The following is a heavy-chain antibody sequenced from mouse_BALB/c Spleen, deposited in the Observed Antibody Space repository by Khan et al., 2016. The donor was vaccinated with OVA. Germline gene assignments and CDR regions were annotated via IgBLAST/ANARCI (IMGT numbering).Heavy chain of an antibody. Sequence: VQLQESGAELARPGASVKMSCKASGYTFTSYTIHWIKKRPGQGLEWIGYINPSNGYTNYNQKFKDKATLTTDKSSTTPYLQLSSLTSDYSAVYNCVRDGAYHRNDGWFAYWGQGTLVTVSA. D-gene: IGHD2-14*01. J-gene: IGHJ3*01. CDR2: INPSNGYT. CDR3: VRDGAYHRNDGWFAY. V-gene: IGHV1-4*01. CDR1: GYTFTSYT.